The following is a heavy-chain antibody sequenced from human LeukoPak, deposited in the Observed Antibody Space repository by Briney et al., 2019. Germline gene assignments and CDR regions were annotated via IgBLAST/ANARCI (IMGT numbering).Heavy chain of an antibody. CDR1: GGSISSSSYY. CDR2: IYYSGST. CDR3: ARDVWFDP. Sequence: KPSETLSLTCTVSGGSISSSSYYWGWIRQPPGKGLEWIGSIYYSGSTYYNPSLKSRVTISVDTSKNQFSLKLSSVTAADTAVYYCARDVWFDPWGQGTLVTVSS. V-gene: IGHV4-39*02. J-gene: IGHJ5*02.